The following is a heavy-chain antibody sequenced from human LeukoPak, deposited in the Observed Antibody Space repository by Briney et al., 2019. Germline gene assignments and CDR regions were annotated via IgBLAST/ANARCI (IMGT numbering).Heavy chain of an antibody. J-gene: IGHJ3*02. CDR2: TSSNGGST. Sequence: SGGSLRLSCSASGFTFSSYAMHWVRQAPGKGLEYVSATSSNGGSTYYADSVKGRFTISRDNSKNTLYLQMSSLRAEDTAVYYCVKDVVVVPAAIIYDAFDIWGQGTMVTVSS. V-gene: IGHV3-64D*06. CDR1: GFTFSSYA. CDR3: VKDVVVVPAAIIYDAFDI. D-gene: IGHD2-2*02.